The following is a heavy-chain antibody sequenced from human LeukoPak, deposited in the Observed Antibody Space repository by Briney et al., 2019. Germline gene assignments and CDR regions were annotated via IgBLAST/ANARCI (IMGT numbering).Heavy chain of an antibody. CDR1: GITLSSYA. D-gene: IGHD6-6*01. CDR2: ISGSGVSI. Sequence: GGSLRLSCAASGITLSSYAMTWVRQAPGKGLEWVSAISGSGVSIYYADSVKGRFTISRDNSKNTLYLQMNSLRAEDTAVYYCARSRDVAARPIDYWGQGTLVTVSS. J-gene: IGHJ4*02. CDR3: ARSRDVAARPIDY. V-gene: IGHV3-23*01.